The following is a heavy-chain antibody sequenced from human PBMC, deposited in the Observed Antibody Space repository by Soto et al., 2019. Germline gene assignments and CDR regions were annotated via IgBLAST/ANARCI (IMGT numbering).Heavy chain of an antibody. CDR2: ISGSGVST. J-gene: IGHJ4*02. CDR1: GFIFSSYA. V-gene: IGHV3-23*01. CDR3: VKVRGGFYTYYFDY. D-gene: IGHD3-10*01. Sequence: GGSLRLSCAASGFIFSSYAMNWVRQTPGKGLEWVSGISGSGVSTYYADSVKGRFSISRDNSKNTLYLQMNSLRAEDTAIYYCVKVRGGFYTYYFDYWGQGTLVTVSS.